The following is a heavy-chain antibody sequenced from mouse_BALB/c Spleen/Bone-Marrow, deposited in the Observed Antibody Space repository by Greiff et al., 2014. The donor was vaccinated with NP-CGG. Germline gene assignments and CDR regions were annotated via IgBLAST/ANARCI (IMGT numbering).Heavy chain of an antibody. CDR2: IDPANGNT. D-gene: IGHD2-14*01. Sequence: ESGAELAKPGASVKLSCTASGFDIKDTYIHWVKQRPEQGLEWIGRIDPANGNTKYDPKFQGKATITTDTSSNTAYLQLSSLTSEDTAVYYCAQGYDWAMDYWGQGTSVTVSS. V-gene: IGHV14-3*02. J-gene: IGHJ4*01. CDR3: AQGYDWAMDY. CDR1: GFDIKDTY.